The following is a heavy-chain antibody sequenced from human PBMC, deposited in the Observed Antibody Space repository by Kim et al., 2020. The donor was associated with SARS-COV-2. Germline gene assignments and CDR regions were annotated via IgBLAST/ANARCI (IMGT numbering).Heavy chain of an antibody. J-gene: IGHJ4*02. CDR3: ARRETGGNYFDY. Sequence: SETLSPTCTVSGDSITNYYWSWIRQPAGKGLEWIGRIYSSGSTNYNPSLKSRVTMSVDTSKNQFSLKLTSVTAADTAVYYCARRETGGNYFDYWGQGTLVAVSS. CDR1: GDSITNYY. D-gene: IGHD2-15*01. V-gene: IGHV4-4*07. CDR2: IYSSGST.